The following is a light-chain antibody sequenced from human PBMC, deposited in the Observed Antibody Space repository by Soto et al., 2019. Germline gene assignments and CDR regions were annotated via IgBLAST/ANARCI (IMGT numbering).Light chain of an antibody. Sequence: QSALTQPDSVSGSPGQSITISCTGTSSDVGGYDYVSWYQLHPGKAPKLMIFEVSNRPSGVSYRFSGSKSGNTASLTISGLQAEDEADYFCSSYSISTAYLFGTGTKV. CDR2: EVS. V-gene: IGLV2-14*01. J-gene: IGLJ1*01. CDR1: SSDVGGYDY. CDR3: SSYSISTAYL.